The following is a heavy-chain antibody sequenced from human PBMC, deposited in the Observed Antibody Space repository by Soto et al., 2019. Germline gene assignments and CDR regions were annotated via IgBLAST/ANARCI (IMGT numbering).Heavy chain of an antibody. V-gene: IGHV3-30*03. CDR1: GFPFTTYG. J-gene: IGHJ4*02. CDR3: VGGQYYFDY. Sequence: QVQLVESGGGVVQPGRSLRLSCAASGFPFTTYGMHWVREGPDEGLEWVAVISNDGSNKFFADSVKGRFTISRDNSKNTLYLQMNSRRPADKALYYCVGGQYYFDYSVQGTMVLVSS. D-gene: IGHD3-10*01. CDR2: ISNDGSNK.